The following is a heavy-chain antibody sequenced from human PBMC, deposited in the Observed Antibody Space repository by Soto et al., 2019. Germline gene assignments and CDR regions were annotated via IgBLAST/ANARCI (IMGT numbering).Heavy chain of an antibody. V-gene: IGHV3-23*01. Sequence: PGGSLRLSCAASGFTFSSYAMSWVRQAPGKGLEWVSAISGSGGSTYYADSVKGRFTISRDNSKNTLYLQMNSLRAEDTAVYYCAKDLAPTVVYNWFDPWGQGTLVTVSS. CDR1: GFTFSSYA. CDR3: AKDLAPTVVYNWFDP. CDR2: ISGSGGST. J-gene: IGHJ5*02. D-gene: IGHD4-4*01.